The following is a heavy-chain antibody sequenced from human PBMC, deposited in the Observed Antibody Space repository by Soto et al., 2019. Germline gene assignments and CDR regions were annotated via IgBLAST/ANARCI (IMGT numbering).Heavy chain of an antibody. J-gene: IGHJ3*02. CDR2: MNPNSGNT. CDR3: ATNSLGYCSGGSCYPDAFDI. Sequence: SVKVSCKASGYTFTSYDTNWLRQATGQGLEWMGWMNPNSGNTGYAQKFQGRVTMTRNTSISTAYMELSSLRSEDTAVYYCATNSLGYCSGGSCYPDAFDIWGQGTMVTVSS. CDR1: GYTFTSYD. V-gene: IGHV1-8*01. D-gene: IGHD2-15*01.